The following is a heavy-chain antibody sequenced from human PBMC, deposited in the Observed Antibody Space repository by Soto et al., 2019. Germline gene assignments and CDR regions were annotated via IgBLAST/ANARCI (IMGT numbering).Heavy chain of an antibody. CDR1: GGSISSSSYY. V-gene: IGHV4-39*01. CDR2: IYYSGST. Sequence: SETLSLTCTVSGGSISSSSYYWGWIRQPPGKGLEWIGSIYYSGSTYYNPSLKSRVTISVDTSKNQFSLKLSSVTAADTAVYYCAVNHDYGDSWGRFDPWGQGTLVTVSS. D-gene: IGHD4-17*01. CDR3: AVNHDYGDSWGRFDP. J-gene: IGHJ5*02.